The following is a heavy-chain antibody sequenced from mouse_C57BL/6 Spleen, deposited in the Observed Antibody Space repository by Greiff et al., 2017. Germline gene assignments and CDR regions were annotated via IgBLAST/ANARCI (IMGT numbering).Heavy chain of an antibody. CDR2: IRYSGST. V-gene: IGHV3-1*01. CDR3: ARQGGRYWYGDV. CDR1: GYSITSGYD. J-gene: IGHJ1*03. Sequence: VQLKQSGPGMVKPSQSLSLTCTVTGYSITSGYDWHWIRHFPGNQLEWMGYIRYSGSTNYNPSLQSRISLTHDTSKNHFFLKLKTVATEDTATYYGARQGGRYWYGDVWGTGTTVTVSS. D-gene: IGHD3-3*01.